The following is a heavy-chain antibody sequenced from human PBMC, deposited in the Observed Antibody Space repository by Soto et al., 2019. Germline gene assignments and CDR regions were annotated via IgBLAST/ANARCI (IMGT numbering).Heavy chain of an antibody. D-gene: IGHD2-2*01. V-gene: IGHV1-18*01. CDR2: ISAYNGNT. CDR1: GYTFTSYG. Sequence: QVQLVQSGAEVKKPGASVKVSCKASGYTFTSYGISWVRQAPGQGLEWMGWISAYNGNTNYAQKLQGRVTMTTDTSTSTAYMELRSLRSDDTAVYYCARSGYCSSTSCPRYYYYYYGMDVWGQGTTVTVSS. CDR3: ARSGYCSSTSCPRYYYYYYGMDV. J-gene: IGHJ6*02.